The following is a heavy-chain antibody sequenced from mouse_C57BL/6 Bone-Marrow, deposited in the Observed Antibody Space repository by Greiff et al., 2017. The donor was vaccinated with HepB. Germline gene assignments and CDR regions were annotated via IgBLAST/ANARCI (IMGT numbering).Heavy chain of an antibody. CDR3: ARHETPYYFDY. Sequence: DVKLVESGGGLVKPGGSLKLSCAASGFTFSSYTMSWVRQTPEKRLEWVATISGGGGNTYYPDSVKGRFTISRDNAKNTLYLQMSSLRSEDTALYYCARHETPYYFDYWGQGTTLTVSS. D-gene: IGHD6-2*01. V-gene: IGHV5-9*01. J-gene: IGHJ2*01. CDR1: GFTFSSYT. CDR2: ISGGGGNT.